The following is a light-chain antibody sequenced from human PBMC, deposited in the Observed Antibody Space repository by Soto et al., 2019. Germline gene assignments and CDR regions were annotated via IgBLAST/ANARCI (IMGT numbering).Light chain of an antibody. J-gene: IGKJ2*01. CDR2: AAS. CDR1: QGISSY. CDR3: PKYYSYPYT. V-gene: IGKV1-8*01. Sequence: AIRMTQSPSSFSASTGDRVTITCRASQGISSYLAWYQQKPGKAPKLLIYAASTLQSGDTSRFSGSGSLTDFPLTISSMRSEDFATYYCPKYYSYPYTFGQGTNLEIK.